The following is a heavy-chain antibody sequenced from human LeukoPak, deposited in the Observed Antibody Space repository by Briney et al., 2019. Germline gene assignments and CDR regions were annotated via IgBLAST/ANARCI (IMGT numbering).Heavy chain of an antibody. J-gene: IGHJ4*02. CDR1: GFTFSSYG. CDR3: ARDLMGNYPFDY. V-gene: IGHV3-33*01. D-gene: IGHD1-7*01. CDR2: IWYDGSNK. Sequence: GSPRLSCAASGFTFSSYGMHWVRQAPGKGLEWVAVIWYDGSNKYYADSVKGRFTISRDNSKNTLYLQMNSLRAEDTAVYYCARDLMGNYPFDYWGQGTLVTVSS.